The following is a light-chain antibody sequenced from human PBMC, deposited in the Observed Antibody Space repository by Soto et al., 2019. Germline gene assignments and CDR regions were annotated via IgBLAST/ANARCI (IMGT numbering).Light chain of an antibody. Sequence: QSALTQPPSVSAAPGQKVTISCSGSSSNIGNNYVSWYQQLPGAAPKLLIYETDKRPSGIPDRFSGSKSGTSATLGITGLQTGDEADYYCGTWDDSLSANVFGSGTEVTVL. J-gene: IGLJ1*01. CDR2: ETD. V-gene: IGLV1-51*02. CDR1: SSNIGNNY. CDR3: GTWDDSLSANV.